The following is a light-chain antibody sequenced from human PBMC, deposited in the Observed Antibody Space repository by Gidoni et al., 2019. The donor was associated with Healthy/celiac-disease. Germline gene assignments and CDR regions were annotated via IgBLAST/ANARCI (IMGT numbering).Light chain of an antibody. Sequence: QSARTQPASVSGSPGQSITISCTGTSSDVGSYNLVSWYQQHPGKAPKLMIYEGSKRPSGVSNRFSGYKSGNTASLTISGLQAEDEADYYCCSYAGSSTSVVFGGGTKLTVL. CDR1: SSDVGSYNL. J-gene: IGLJ2*01. V-gene: IGLV2-23*01. CDR3: CSYAGSSTSVV. CDR2: EGS.